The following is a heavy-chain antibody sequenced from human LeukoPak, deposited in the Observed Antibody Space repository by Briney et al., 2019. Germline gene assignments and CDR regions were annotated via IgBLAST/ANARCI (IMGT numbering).Heavy chain of an antibody. CDR3: AKDTNSGSYGAFDI. CDR2: ISWNGGSI. V-gene: IGHV3-9*01. J-gene: IGHJ3*02. Sequence: GGSLRLSCAASGFTFSSYGMHWVRQAPGKGLEWVSGISWNGGSIGYADSVKGRFTISRDNAKNSLYLQMNSLRAEDTALYYCAKDTNSGSYGAFDIWGQGTMVTVSS. CDR1: GFTFSSYG. D-gene: IGHD1-26*01.